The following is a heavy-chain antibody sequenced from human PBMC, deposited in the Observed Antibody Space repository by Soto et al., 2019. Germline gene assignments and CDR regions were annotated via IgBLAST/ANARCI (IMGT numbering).Heavy chain of an antibody. V-gene: IGHV1-3*01. Sequence: ASVKVSCKASGYTFTSYSMHWVLEAPGQRLEWMGWINAGNGNTKYSQKFQGRVTITRDTSASTAYMELSSLRSEDTAVYYCAREGGNNIVVVPAAPKDDAFDIWGQGTMVTVSS. CDR3: AREGGNNIVVVPAAPKDDAFDI. CDR1: GYTFTSYS. CDR2: INAGNGNT. D-gene: IGHD2-2*01. J-gene: IGHJ3*02.